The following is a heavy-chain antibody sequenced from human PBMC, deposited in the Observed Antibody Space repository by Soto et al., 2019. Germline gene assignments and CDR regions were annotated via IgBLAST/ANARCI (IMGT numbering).Heavy chain of an antibody. Sequence: ASVKVSCKASGYSFTNNDVSWVRQATGQGLEWMGWMNPGSGDTGYAQKFQGRVTMTRDISIATAYMELSSLRSDDTAIYYCARMAAFGSLNWFDPWGQGTLVTVSS. J-gene: IGHJ5*02. D-gene: IGHD3-10*01. CDR2: MNPGSGDT. CDR3: ARMAAFGSLNWFDP. CDR1: GYSFTNND. V-gene: IGHV1-8*01.